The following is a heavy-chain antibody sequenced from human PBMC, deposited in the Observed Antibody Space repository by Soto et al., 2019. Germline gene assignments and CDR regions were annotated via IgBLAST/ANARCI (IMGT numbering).Heavy chain of an antibody. CDR3: ARDDRIQAAEDGMDV. D-gene: IGHD6-13*01. Sequence: QVQRVQSGAEVKKPGASVKVSCKASGYTLTSYGISWVRQAPGQGLEWMGWISAYNGNTNYAQKLQGRVTMTKDTSTSTAYMEQTSLRSDDTVVYYCARDDRIQAAEDGMDVWGQGTTVTVSS. V-gene: IGHV1-18*01. CDR2: ISAYNGNT. J-gene: IGHJ6*02. CDR1: GYTLTSYG.